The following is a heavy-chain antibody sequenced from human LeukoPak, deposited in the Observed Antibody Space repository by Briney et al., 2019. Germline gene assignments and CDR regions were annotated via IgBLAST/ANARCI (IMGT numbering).Heavy chain of an antibody. CDR2: IRWNSGNI. CDR3: AKLWSVGGLGAFDI. D-gene: IGHD1-26*01. J-gene: IGHJ3*02. Sequence: QPSETLSLTCTVSGGSISSGDYYWSWIRQPPGKGLEWVSGIRWNSGNIDYADSVKGRFTISRDNAKSSLYLQMNSLRAEDTALYYCAKLWSVGGLGAFDIWGQGTMVTVSS. V-gene: IGHV3-9*01. CDR1: GGSISSGDYY.